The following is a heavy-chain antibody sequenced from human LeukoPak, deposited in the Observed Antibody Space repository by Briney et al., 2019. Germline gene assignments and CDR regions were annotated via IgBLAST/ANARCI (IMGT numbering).Heavy chain of an antibody. Sequence: PGGSLTLSCAASGFSFSSYSMNWVRPAPGRGLEWVSSMGASSRYIYYADSVKGRFTISRDNAKNSLYLQMNSLRAEDTAVYYCARAGYCSSTSCYMGSSDYWGQGTLVTVSS. CDR3: ARAGYCSSTSCYMGSSDY. CDR2: MGASSRYI. D-gene: IGHD2-2*02. CDR1: GFSFSSYS. J-gene: IGHJ4*02. V-gene: IGHV3-21*01.